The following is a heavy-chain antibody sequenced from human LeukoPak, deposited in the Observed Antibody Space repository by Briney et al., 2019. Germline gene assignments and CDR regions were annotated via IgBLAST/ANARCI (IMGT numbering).Heavy chain of an antibody. CDR1: GGSFRGYY. Sequence: SETLSLTCSVSGGSFRGYYWNWIRQPAGKGLEWIGYIYYSGSTNCNPSLRGRVTISVAKSKRQFSLNLTSVTAADTAVYYCARGGDYCNSFDPWGQGTLVSVSS. D-gene: IGHD4-17*01. J-gene: IGHJ5*02. CDR3: ARGGDYCNSFDP. V-gene: IGHV4-59*01. CDR2: IYYSGST.